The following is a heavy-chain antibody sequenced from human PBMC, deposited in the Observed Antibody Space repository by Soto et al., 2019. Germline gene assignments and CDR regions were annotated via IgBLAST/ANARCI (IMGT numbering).Heavy chain of an antibody. CDR1: GYTFTSYD. D-gene: IGHD6-19*01. CDR3: ARAYRLADPIEYGMDV. J-gene: IGHJ6*02. CDR2: MSPNSANT. Sequence: ASVKVSCKASGYTFTSYDINWVRQATGQGLEWMGWMSPNSANTGYAQKFQGRVTMTRNTSIKTAYMELSSLRSEDTAAYYCARAYRLADPIEYGMDVWGQGNTVTVCS. V-gene: IGHV1-8*01.